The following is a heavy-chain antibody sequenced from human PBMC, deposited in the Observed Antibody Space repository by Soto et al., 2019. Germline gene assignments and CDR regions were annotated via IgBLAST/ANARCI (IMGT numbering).Heavy chain of an antibody. D-gene: IGHD1-26*01. Sequence: QITLKESGPALVKPTQTLTVTCSFSGFSLTTSAAGVGWIRQTPGKALEWLAVIFGHGNEKYSPSLKNRLTIPKDTSKSQWVLTMTTGDPLDTATYYCAQMSYSGTYYFASWGRETWSPSPQ. V-gene: IGHV2-5*01. CDR2: IFGHGNE. CDR3: AQMSYSGTYYFAS. CDR1: GFSLTTSAAG. J-gene: IGHJ4*02.